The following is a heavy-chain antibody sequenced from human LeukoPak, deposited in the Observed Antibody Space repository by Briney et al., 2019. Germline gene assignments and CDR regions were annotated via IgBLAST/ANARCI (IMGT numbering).Heavy chain of an antibody. D-gene: IGHD3-22*01. J-gene: IGHJ4*02. CDR3: ARRGAGDSSGYYTYFDY. CDR1: GGSISSYY. V-gene: IGHV4-59*08. Sequence: PSETLSLTCTVSGGSISSYYWSWIRQPPGKGLEWIGYIYYSGSTNYNPSLKSRVTISVDTSKNQFSLKLSSVTAADTAVYYCARRGAGDSSGYYTYFDYWGQGTLVTVSS. CDR2: IYYSGST.